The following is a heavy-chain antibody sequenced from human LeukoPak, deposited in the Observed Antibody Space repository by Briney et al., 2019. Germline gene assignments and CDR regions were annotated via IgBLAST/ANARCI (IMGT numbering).Heavy chain of an antibody. D-gene: IGHD2-15*01. CDR2: ISSSSSYI. CDR1: GFTFSSYS. J-gene: IGHJ5*02. CDR3: ATAATASKTKWFDP. V-gene: IGHV3-21*04. Sequence: PGGSLRLSCAASGFTFSSYSMNWVRQAPGKGLEWVSSISSSSSYIYYADSVKGRFTISRDNAKNSLYLQMNSLRAEDTAVYYCATAATASKTKWFDPWGQGTLVTVSS.